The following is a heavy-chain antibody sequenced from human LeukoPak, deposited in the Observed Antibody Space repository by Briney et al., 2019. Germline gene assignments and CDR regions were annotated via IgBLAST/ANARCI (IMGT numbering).Heavy chain of an antibody. J-gene: IGHJ4*02. CDR3: ARDLGGRDGYNYRFDY. CDR1: GGSISSYY. V-gene: IGHV4-59*01. D-gene: IGHD5-24*01. Sequence: KPSETLSLTCTVSGGSISSYYWSWIRQPPGKGLEWIGYIYYSGSTNYNPSLKSRVTISVDTSKNQFSLKLSSVTAADTAVYYCARDLGGRDGYNYRFDYWGQGTLVTVSS. CDR2: IYYSGST.